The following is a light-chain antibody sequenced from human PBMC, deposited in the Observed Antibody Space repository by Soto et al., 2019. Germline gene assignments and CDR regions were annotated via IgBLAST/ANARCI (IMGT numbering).Light chain of an antibody. V-gene: IGKV4-1*01. CDR1: RSILYSSNSKNY. J-gene: IGKJ5*01. CDR2: WAF. CDR3: QQYYTTPSIT. Sequence: IVITHSPDCLYMSLGDMSTITCKSSRSILYSSNSKNYLAWYQQKPGQPPKLLIYWAFIREYGVPDRFSGSGSGTDFTLTISSLQAEDVAVYYCQQYYTTPSITFGQGTRLEN.